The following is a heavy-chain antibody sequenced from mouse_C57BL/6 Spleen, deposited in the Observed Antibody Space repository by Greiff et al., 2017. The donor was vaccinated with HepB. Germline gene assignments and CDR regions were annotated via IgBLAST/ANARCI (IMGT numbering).Heavy chain of an antibody. V-gene: IGHV1-82*01. CDR2: IYPGDGDT. J-gene: IGHJ4*01. CDR1: GYAFSSSW. CDR3: ARGDGNYFYYYAMDY. Sequence: LVEPGASVKISCKASGYAFSSSWMNWVKQRPGKGLEWIGRIYPGDGDTNYNGKFKGKATLTADKSSSTAYMQLSSLTSEDSAVYFCARGDGNYFYYYAMDYWGQGTSVTVSS. D-gene: IGHD2-1*01.